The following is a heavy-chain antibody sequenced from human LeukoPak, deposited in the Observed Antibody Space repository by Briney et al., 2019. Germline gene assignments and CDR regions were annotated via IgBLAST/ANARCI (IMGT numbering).Heavy chain of an antibody. CDR3: ARDRAAFGVVQVGY. Sequence: PGGSLSLSCAASTFTFSRYWMHWVRQAPGKGLVWVSRINSDGTNTYYADSVKGRFTISRDNTKNTLYLQMNSLRTEDTAVYYCARDRAAFGVVQVGYWGQGTLVTVSS. V-gene: IGHV3-74*01. CDR2: INSDGTNT. J-gene: IGHJ4*02. D-gene: IGHD3-3*01. CDR1: TFTFSRYW.